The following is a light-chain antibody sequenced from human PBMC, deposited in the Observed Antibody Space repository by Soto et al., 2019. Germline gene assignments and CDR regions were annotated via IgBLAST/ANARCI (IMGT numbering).Light chain of an antibody. CDR2: AAS. V-gene: IGKV3-20*01. CDR1: QSVSSTY. Sequence: EIVLTQSPGTLSLSPGERDTLSCRASQSVSSTYLAWYQQKPGQAPRLLIYAASRRATGIPDRFSGSGSGTDFTLTISRLEPEDFAVYYCQQYESSPTTFGGGTKVEIK. J-gene: IGKJ4*01. CDR3: QQYESSPTT.